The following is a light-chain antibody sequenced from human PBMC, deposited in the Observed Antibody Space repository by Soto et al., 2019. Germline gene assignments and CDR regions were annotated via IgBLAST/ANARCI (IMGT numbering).Light chain of an antibody. CDR3: MQALQTPPIT. J-gene: IGKJ4*01. CDR1: QSLLHSNGYNY. Sequence: DIVMTQSPLSLPVTPGEPASISCRSSQSLLHSNGYNYLDWYLQKPGQSPQLLIYLGSNRASGVPDRFSGSGSGTYFTLKISRVEAEDVGVYYFMQALQTPPITFGGGTKVEIK. CDR2: LGS. V-gene: IGKV2-28*01.